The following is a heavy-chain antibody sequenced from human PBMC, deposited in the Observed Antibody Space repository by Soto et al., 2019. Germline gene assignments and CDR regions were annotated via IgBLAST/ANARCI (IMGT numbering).Heavy chain of an antibody. J-gene: IGHJ6*02. CDR1: GFTFGTYA. Sequence: GGSLRLSCAGSGFTFGTYAMTWVRQAPGKGLEWVSTLSDSGGHTYYADSVKGRFTISRDNSKNTLYLQMNSLRAEDTAVYYCAKDSQNVLVSAARVYGMDVWGQGTTVTVSS. V-gene: IGHV3-23*01. CDR3: AKDSQNVLVSAARVYGMDV. CDR2: LSDSGGHT. D-gene: IGHD2-2*01.